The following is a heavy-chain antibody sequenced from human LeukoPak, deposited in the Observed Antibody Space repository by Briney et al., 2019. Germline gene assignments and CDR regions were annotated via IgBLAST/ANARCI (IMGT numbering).Heavy chain of an antibody. Sequence: GGSLRLSCAASGFTFSSYGMHWVRQAPGKGLEWVAVISYDGSNKYYADSVKGRFTISRDNSKNTLYLQMNSLRAEDTAVYYCAKKGGPNYYYDSSGYYFDYWGQGTLVTVSS. CDR1: GFTFSSYG. D-gene: IGHD3-22*01. CDR2: ISYDGSNK. J-gene: IGHJ4*02. V-gene: IGHV3-30*18. CDR3: AKKGGPNYYYDSSGYYFDY.